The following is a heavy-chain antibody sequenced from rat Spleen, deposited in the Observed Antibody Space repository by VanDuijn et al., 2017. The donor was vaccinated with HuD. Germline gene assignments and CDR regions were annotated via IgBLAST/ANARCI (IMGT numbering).Heavy chain of an antibody. CDR1: GFSLTRYH. D-gene: IGHD1-11*01. V-gene: IGHV2-43*01. CDR2: IWTGGST. J-gene: IGHJ1*01. Sequence: QVQLKESGPGLVQPSQTLSLTCTVSGFSLTRYHVTWVRQPPGKGLEWMGVIWTGGSTSYNSLLKSRLSISRNTSKSQVFLTMNSLQTDDTAVYYCAELTSDFWGPGTMVTVSS. CDR3: AELTSDF.